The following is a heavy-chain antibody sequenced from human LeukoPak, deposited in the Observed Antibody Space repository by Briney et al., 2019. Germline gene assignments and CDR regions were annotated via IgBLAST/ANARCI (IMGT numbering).Heavy chain of an antibody. CDR1: GFTFSSYA. V-gene: IGHV3-64*01. D-gene: IGHD3-3*01. J-gene: IGHJ4*02. Sequence: GGSLRLSCAASGFTFSSYAMHWVRQAPGKGLEYVSAISSNGGSTYYANSVKGRFTISRDNSKNTLYLQMGSLRAEDMAVYYCARVHYDFWSGYYYWGQGTQVTVSS. CDR2: ISSNGGST. CDR3: ARVHYDFWSGYYY.